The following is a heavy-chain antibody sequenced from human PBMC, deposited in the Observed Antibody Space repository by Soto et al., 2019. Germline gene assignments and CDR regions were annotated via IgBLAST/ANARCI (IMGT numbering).Heavy chain of an antibody. D-gene: IGHD2-2*01. J-gene: IGHJ6*02. CDR3: ARGGYCISTSCYRMDV. CDR2: ISYDGSNK. CDR1: GFTFSSYA. Sequence: QVQLVESGGGVVQPGRSLRLSCAASGFTFSSYAMHWVRQAPGKGLEWVAVISYDGSNKYYADSVKGRFTISRDNSKNTLYLQMNSLRAEDTAVYYCARGGYCISTSCYRMDVWGQGTTVTVSS. V-gene: IGHV3-30-3*01.